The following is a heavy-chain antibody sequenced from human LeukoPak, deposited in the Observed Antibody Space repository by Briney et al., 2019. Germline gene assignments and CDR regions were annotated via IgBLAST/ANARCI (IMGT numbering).Heavy chain of an antibody. D-gene: IGHD5-18*01. CDR3: ARGTNTAMGVDN. J-gene: IGHJ4*02. CDR2: ISSSSTYI. V-gene: IGHV3-21*01. Sequence: GGSLRLSCAASGFAFTSYSMNWVRQAPGKGLEWVSSISSSSTYIYYADSVKGRFTISRDNTKNSLYLEMNSLRAEDTAVYYCARGTNTAMGVDNWGQGTLVTVSS. CDR1: GFAFTSYS.